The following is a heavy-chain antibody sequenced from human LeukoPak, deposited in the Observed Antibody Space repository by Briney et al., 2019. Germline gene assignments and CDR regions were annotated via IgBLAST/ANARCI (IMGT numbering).Heavy chain of an antibody. V-gene: IGHV3-21*01. D-gene: IGHD2-2*01. J-gene: IGHJ4*02. CDR1: GFTFSSYS. Sequence: GGSLRLSCAASGFTFSSYSMNWVRQAPGKGLEWVSSISSSSSYIYYADSVKGRFTISRDNSKNTLYLQMNSLGAEDTAVYYCAKDLGYCSSTSCSSLDYWGQGTLVTVSS. CDR2: ISSSSSYI. CDR3: AKDLGYCSSTSCSSLDY.